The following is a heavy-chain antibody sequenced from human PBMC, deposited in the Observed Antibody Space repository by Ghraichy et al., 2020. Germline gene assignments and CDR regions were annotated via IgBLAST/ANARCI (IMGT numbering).Heavy chain of an antibody. V-gene: IGHV3-30*02. J-gene: IGHJ4*02. D-gene: IGHD2-2*01. CDR3: ASTIPGYCINSTCYEVYTISWYDIHY. Sequence: PGGSLRLSCAASGFTFRSYGMHWVRQAPGKGLEWVAFIRHDGSNKYYADSVKGRFTISRDNSKNTLYLQMNSLRAEDTAVYYCASTIPGYCINSTCYEVYTISWYDIHYWGQGTLVTVSA. CDR1: GFTFRSYG. CDR2: IRHDGSNK.